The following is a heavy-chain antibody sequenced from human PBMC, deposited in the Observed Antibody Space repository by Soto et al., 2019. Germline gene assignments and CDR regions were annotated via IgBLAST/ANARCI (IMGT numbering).Heavy chain of an antibody. J-gene: IGHJ5*02. CDR1: GASVTSDSHY. CDR3: ASGLGWIDP. D-gene: IGHD3-16*01. Sequence: QVQLQESGPGLVKPSETLSLTCTVSGASVTSDSHYWSWIRQPPGKGLEWIGYMYYSGSTYYNPSLKSRVTRSVDTSKDQSSLKRRSVTAADTAVYYCASGLGWIDPRGQGTLVTVSS. CDR2: MYYSGST. V-gene: IGHV4-61*01.